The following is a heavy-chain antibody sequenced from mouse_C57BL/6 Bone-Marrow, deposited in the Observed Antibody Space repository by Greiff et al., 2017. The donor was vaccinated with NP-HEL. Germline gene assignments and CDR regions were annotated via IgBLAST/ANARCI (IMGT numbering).Heavy chain of an antibody. Sequence: VQLKESGAELVRPGASVKLSCTASGFNIKDDYMPWVKQRPEQGLEWIGWIDPENGDTEYASKFQGKATITADTSSNTAYLQLSSLTSEDTAVYYCTTGIYYYGSSGNYWGQGTTLTVSS. D-gene: IGHD1-1*01. CDR1: GFNIKDDY. CDR3: TTGIYYYGSSGNY. J-gene: IGHJ2*01. CDR2: IDPENGDT. V-gene: IGHV14-4*01.